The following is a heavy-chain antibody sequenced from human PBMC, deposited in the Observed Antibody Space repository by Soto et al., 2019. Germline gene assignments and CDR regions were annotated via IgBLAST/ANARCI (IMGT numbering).Heavy chain of an antibody. J-gene: IGHJ1*01. CDR1: GFTFTHSG. D-gene: IGHD2-8*02. CDR3: AAKYYSGGSDPRGRID. V-gene: IGHV1-58*02. CDR2: IVVGSGNT. Sequence: ASVKVSCKASGFTFTHSGMQWVRQARGQSLEWIGWIVVGSGNTNYAPKFQERVTITWDKSTFTAYMELSSLRSEDTAVYYCAAKYYSGGSDPRGRIDWG.